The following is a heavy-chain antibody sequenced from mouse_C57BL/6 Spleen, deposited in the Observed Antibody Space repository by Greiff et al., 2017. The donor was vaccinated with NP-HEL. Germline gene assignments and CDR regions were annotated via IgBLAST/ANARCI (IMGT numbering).Heavy chain of an antibody. CDR3: TRNSNYRYFDV. Sequence: VQLQQSGAELVRPGASVTLSCKASGYTFTDYDMHWVKQTPVHGLEWIGAIDPETGGTAYNQKFKGKAILTADKSSSTAYMELRSLTSEDSAVYYCTRNSNYRYFDVWGTGTTVTVSS. V-gene: IGHV1-15*01. D-gene: IGHD2-5*01. J-gene: IGHJ1*03. CDR2: IDPETGGT. CDR1: GYTFTDYD.